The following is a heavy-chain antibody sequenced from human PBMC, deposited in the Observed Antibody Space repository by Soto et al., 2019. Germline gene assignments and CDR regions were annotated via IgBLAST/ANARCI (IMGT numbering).Heavy chain of an antibody. CDR1: GFTFSSYG. J-gene: IGHJ6*02. D-gene: IGHD3-22*01. Sequence: QVQLVESGGGVVQPGRSLRLSCAASGFTFSSYGMHWVRQAPGKGLEWVAVIWYDGSNKYYADSVKGRFTISRDNSKNTLYLQMNSLRAEDTAVYYCARDIVTMIYYYGMDVWGQGTTVTVSS. V-gene: IGHV3-33*01. CDR3: ARDIVTMIYYYGMDV. CDR2: IWYDGSNK.